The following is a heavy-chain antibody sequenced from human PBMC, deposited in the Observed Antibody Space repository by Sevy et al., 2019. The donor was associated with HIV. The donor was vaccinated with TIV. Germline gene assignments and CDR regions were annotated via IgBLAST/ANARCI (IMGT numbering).Heavy chain of an antibody. CDR3: GRTSPRGGFDY. J-gene: IGHJ4*02. D-gene: IGHD3-16*01. Sequence: ASVKVSCKASGYTFTNYYMHWVRQAPGQGLEWMGIINPSDVSTVYAQKFQGRVTMTRDTSTSTVYMELSSLRSDDTAVHYCGRTSPRGGFDYWGQGALVTVSS. CDR2: INPSDVST. CDR1: GYTFTNYY. V-gene: IGHV1-46*03.